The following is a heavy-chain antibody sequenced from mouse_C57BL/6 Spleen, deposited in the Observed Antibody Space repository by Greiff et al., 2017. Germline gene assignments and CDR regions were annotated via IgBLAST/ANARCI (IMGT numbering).Heavy chain of an antibody. CDR2: ISSGSSTI. CDR1: GFTFSDYG. V-gene: IGHV5-17*01. D-gene: IGHD1-1*01. J-gene: IGHJ2*01. CDR3: ARRDYYYGSSYFDY. Sequence: DVMLVESGGGLVKPGGSLKLSCAASGFTFSDYGMHWVRQAPEKGLEWVAYISSGSSTIYYADTVKGRFTISRDNAKNTLFLQMTSLRSEDTAMYYCARRDYYYGSSYFDYWGQGTTLTVSS.